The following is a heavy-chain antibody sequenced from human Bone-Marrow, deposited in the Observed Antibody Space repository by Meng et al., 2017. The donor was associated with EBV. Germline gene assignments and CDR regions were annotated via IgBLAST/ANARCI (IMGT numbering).Heavy chain of an antibody. D-gene: IGHD5-18*01. CDR2: INHSGST. Sequence: QVPLQQWGAGLLKPSETLSLTCAVYGGSFSGYYWSWIRQPPGKGLEWIGEINHSGSTNYNPSLKSRVTISVDTSKNQFSLKLSSVTAADTAVYYCARDNVDTAMVPHWGQGTLVTVSS. CDR1: GGSFSGYY. J-gene: IGHJ4*02. CDR3: ARDNVDTAMVPH. V-gene: IGHV4-34*01.